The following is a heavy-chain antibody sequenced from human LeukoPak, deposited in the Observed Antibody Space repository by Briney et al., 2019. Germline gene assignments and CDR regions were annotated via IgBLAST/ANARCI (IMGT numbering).Heavy chain of an antibody. J-gene: IGHJ4*02. CDR3: ARDATRGEDFDH. CDR1: GFNFNNYW. CDR2: INQDGSQK. Sequence: GGSLRLSCAASGFNFNNYWMTWVRQAPGKGLEWVANINQDGSQKYYVDSVQGRFTFSRDNAENSMFLQMNDLRAADTGVYFCARDATRGEDFDHWGQGALVTVSS. V-gene: IGHV3-7*01. D-gene: IGHD3-16*01.